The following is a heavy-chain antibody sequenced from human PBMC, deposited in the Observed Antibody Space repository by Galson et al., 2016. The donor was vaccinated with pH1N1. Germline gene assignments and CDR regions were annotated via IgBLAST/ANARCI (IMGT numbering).Heavy chain of an antibody. CDR1: GFTFNIFA. J-gene: IGHJ4*02. V-gene: IGHV3-23*01. Sequence: SLRLSCAASGFTFNIFAMSWVRQAPGKGPEWVSSISASGANTNYADPVKGRFTISRDNSKNTLYLQTNSLRAEDTAIYYCAKHLYSSVDYFDYWGQGTLVTVSS. D-gene: IGHD6-19*01. CDR2: ISASGANT. CDR3: AKHLYSSVDYFDY.